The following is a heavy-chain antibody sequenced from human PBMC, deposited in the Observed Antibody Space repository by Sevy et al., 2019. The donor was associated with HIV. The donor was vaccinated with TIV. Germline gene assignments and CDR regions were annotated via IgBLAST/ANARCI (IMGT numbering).Heavy chain of an antibody. D-gene: IGHD2-15*01. CDR3: ARDRMGCSGGSCYSGWFDP. J-gene: IGHJ5*02. CDR2: IIPIFGTA. Sequence: ASVKVSCKASGGTFSSYAISWVRQAPGQGLEWMGGIIPIFGTANYAQKFQGRVTITADESTSTAYMELSSLRSEDMVVYYCARDRMGCSGGSCYSGWFDPWGQGTLVTVSS. CDR1: GGTFSSYA. V-gene: IGHV1-69*13.